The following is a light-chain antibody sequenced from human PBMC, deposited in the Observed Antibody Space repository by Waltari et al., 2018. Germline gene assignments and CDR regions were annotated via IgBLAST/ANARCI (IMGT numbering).Light chain of an antibody. V-gene: IGLV2-8*01. CDR3: SSYAGRNSFDVV. CDR1: SRDVGGYNY. CDR2: EVS. Sequence: QSALTQPPSASGFPGQSVPILCTGNSRDVGGYNYVSLYRQHPGKAPELMIFEVSKRPSGVPDRFSGSKSGNTASLTVSGLQAEDEADYYCSSYAGRNSFDVVFGGGTKLTVL. J-gene: IGLJ2*01.